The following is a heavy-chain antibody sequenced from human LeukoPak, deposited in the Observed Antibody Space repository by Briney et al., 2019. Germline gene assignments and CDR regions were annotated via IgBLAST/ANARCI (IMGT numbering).Heavy chain of an antibody. CDR1: GGSISSYY. CDR2: IYYSGST. J-gene: IGHJ6*02. Sequence: SETLSLTCTVSGGSISSYYWSWIRQPPGKGLEWIGYIYYSGSTNYNPSLKSRVTISVDTSKNQFSLKLSSVTAADTAVYYCARHIVVVPAAMLGYYYYGMDVWGQGTTVTVS. CDR3: ARHIVVVPAAMLGYYYYGMDV. V-gene: IGHV4-59*08. D-gene: IGHD2-2*01.